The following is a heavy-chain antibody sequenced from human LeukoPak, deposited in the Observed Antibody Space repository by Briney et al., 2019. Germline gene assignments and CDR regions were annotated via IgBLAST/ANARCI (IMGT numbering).Heavy chain of an antibody. CDR2: IYYSGST. CDR1: GGSISSSSYY. D-gene: IGHD3-10*01. J-gene: IGHJ4*02. Sequence: SETLSLTCTVSGGSISSSSYYWSWIRQPPGKGLEWIGSIYYSGSTYYNPSLKSRVTISVDTSKNQFSLKLSSVTAADTAVYYCARLRGLLNFDYWGQGTLVTVSS. CDR3: ARLRGLLNFDY. V-gene: IGHV4-39*01.